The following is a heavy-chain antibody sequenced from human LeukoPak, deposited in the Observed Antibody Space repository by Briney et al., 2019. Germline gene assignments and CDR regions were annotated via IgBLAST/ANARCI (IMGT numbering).Heavy chain of an antibody. J-gene: IGHJ6*02. Sequence: SETLSLTCAVYGGSFSGYYWSWIRQPPGKGLEWIGEINHSGSTNYNPSLKSRVTISVDTSKNQFSLKLSSVTAADTAVYYCARGYNNYGPYYYYVMDVWGQGTTVTVSS. D-gene: IGHD4-4*01. CDR1: GGSFSGYY. CDR3: ARGYNNYGPYYYYVMDV. V-gene: IGHV4-34*01. CDR2: INHSGST.